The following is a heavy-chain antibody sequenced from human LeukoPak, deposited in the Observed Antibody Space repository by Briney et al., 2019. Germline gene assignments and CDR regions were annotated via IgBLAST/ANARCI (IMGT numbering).Heavy chain of an antibody. J-gene: IGHJ5*02. Sequence: GPLRLSCAASGFTFSSYWMSWVRPAPGKGLEWVANIKQDGSEKYYVDSVKGRFTISRDNAKNSLYLQMNSLRAEDTAVYYCARGTEKNWFDPWGQGTLVTVSS. D-gene: IGHD1-14*01. CDR2: IKQDGSEK. CDR1: GFTFSSYW. V-gene: IGHV3-7*01. CDR3: ARGTEKNWFDP.